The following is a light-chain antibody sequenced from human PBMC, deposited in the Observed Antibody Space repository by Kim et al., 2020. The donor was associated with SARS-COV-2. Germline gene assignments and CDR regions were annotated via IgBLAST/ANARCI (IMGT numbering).Light chain of an antibody. CDR2: DAS. CDR1: QDISDY. V-gene: IGKV1-33*01. Sequence: SASVGDTVTITCQASQDISDYLNWYQQKPGKAPKLLIYDASNLETGVPSRFSGSGSGTNLILTISSLQPEDIATYYCQQYGDLPYTFGQGTKVEI. J-gene: IGKJ2*01. CDR3: QQYGDLPYT.